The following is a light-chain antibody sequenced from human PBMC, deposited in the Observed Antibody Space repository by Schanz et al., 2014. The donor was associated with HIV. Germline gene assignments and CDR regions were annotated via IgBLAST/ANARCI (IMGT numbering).Light chain of an antibody. CDR3: NSYTRTSTPV. J-gene: IGLJ2*01. V-gene: IGLV2-14*01. CDR1: SSDVGGYNH. CDR2: EVI. Sequence: QSALTQPASVSGSPGQSVTISCTGTSSDVGGYNHVSWYQQHPGKAPKLMIYEVIKRPSGVSNRFSGSKSGNTASLTISGLQAEDEADYYCNSYTRTSTPVFGGGTKLTVL.